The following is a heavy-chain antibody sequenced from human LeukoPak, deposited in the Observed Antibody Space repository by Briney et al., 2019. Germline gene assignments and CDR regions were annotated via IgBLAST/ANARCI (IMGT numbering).Heavy chain of an antibody. V-gene: IGHV3-66*01. CDR1: GFTFGSYA. Sequence: PGGSLRLSCAASGFTFGSYAMSWVRQAPGKGLEWVSVIYSAGNTYYADSVKDRFTISKDNFKNTLYLQMNSLRADDTAVYYCARGVRFSDPGDDWGQGTLVTVSS. D-gene: IGHD3-16*01. CDR3: ARGVRFSDPGDD. CDR2: IYSAGNT. J-gene: IGHJ4*02.